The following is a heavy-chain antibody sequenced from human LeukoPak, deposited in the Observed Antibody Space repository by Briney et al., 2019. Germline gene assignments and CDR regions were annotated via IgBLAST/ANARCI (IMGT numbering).Heavy chain of an antibody. D-gene: IGHD5-12*01. Sequence: TASETLSLTCTVSGGSIRSFYWSWIRQTPGKGLERIGYIYYTGSTDYNPSLKSRVTISLDTSKNQISLMMSSVTSADTAVYYCARELYSGSDYWGQGTLVTVSS. V-gene: IGHV4-59*01. CDR1: GGSIRSFY. CDR2: IYYTGST. CDR3: ARELYSGSDY. J-gene: IGHJ4*02.